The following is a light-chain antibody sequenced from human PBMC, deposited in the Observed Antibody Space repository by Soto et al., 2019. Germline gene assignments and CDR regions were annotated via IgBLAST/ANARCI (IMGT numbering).Light chain of an antibody. CDR1: QFVSSN. CDR3: QQYNNWPTWT. V-gene: IGKV3-15*01. CDR2: GAS. J-gene: IGKJ1*01. Sequence: EIVMTQSPATLSVSPGERATLSCRASQFVSSNLAWYRQKPGQAPRLLIYGASTRATGIPARLSGSGFGTEFTLTISSLQSEDFAIYYCQQYNNWPTWTFGQGTKVEIK.